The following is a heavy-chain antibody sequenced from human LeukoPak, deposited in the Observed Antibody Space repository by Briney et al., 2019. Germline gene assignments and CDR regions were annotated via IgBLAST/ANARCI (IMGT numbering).Heavy chain of an antibody. J-gene: IGHJ4*02. CDR1: GFTFSSYG. V-gene: IGHV3-30*18. CDR3: AKDRYGGNSFFDY. Sequence: QPGRSLTLSCAASGFTFSSYGMHWVRPAPGKGLDWVAVISYDGSNKYYADSVKGRFTSSRDNSKTTLYLQMNSLRAEDTAVYYCAKDRYGGNSFFDYWGQGTLVTVSS. CDR2: ISYDGSNK. D-gene: IGHD4-23*01.